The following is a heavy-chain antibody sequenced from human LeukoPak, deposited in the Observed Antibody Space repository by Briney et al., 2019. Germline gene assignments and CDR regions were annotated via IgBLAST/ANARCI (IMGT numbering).Heavy chain of an antibody. D-gene: IGHD3-10*01. Sequence: PSETLSLTCAVYGGSFSGYYWSWIRQPPGKGLEWIGEINHSGSTNYNPSLKSRVTISVDTSKNQFSLQLSAVTAADTDVYFCARQLYVSGSYYAPMDVWGKGTTVTISS. J-gene: IGHJ6*03. CDR2: INHSGST. V-gene: IGHV4-34*01. CDR3: ARQLYVSGSYYAPMDV. CDR1: GGSFSGYY.